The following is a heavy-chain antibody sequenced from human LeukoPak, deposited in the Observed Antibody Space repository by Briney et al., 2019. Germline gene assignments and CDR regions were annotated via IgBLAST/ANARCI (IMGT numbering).Heavy chain of an antibody. CDR3: ARRAVAGTFDY. CDR1: GGSISSSSYY. Sequence: SETLSLTCTVSGGSISSSSYYWGWIRQPPGKGLEWIGSIYYSGSTYYNPSLKSRVTISVDTSKNQFSLKLSSVTAADTAVYYCARRAVAGTFDYWGQGTLVTVSS. J-gene: IGHJ4*02. D-gene: IGHD6-19*01. V-gene: IGHV4-39*01. CDR2: IYYSGST.